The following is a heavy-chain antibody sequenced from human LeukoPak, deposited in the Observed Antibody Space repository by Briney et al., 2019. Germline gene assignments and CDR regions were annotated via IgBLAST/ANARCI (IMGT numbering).Heavy chain of an antibody. CDR2: ITGGGGTT. J-gene: IGHJ4*02. Sequence: QPGGSLRLSCAASGFTFSTYAMSWVRRTPGKGLEWVSAITGGGGTTYYADSVKGRFTISRDNSKNTLYLQMNSLRAEDTAVYYCAKGPPILRWSFDYWGQGTLVTVSS. CDR1: GFTFSTYA. V-gene: IGHV3-23*01. CDR3: AKGPPILRWSFDY. D-gene: IGHD4-23*01.